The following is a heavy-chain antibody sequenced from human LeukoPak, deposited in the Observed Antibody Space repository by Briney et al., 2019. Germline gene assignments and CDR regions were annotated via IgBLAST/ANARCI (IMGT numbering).Heavy chain of an antibody. V-gene: IGHV3-48*03. CDR1: GFTFSSYA. D-gene: IGHD3-10*02. Sequence: PGGSLRLSCAASGFTFSSYAMHWVRQAPGKGLEWVSYISSSGSTIYYADSVKGRFTISRDNAKNSLYLQMHSLRAEDTAVYYCAELGITMIGGVWGKGTTVTISS. CDR2: ISSSGSTI. J-gene: IGHJ6*04. CDR3: AELGITMIGGV.